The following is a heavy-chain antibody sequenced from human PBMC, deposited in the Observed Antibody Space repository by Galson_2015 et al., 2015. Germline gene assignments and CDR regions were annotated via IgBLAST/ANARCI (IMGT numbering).Heavy chain of an antibody. D-gene: IGHD3-22*01. V-gene: IGHV1-69*13. CDR3: ARDNYYDSSPYYYYAMDV. CDR1: GGSFSHYN. CDR2: IISMFGTA. J-gene: IGHJ6*02. Sequence: SVKVSCKVSGGSFSHYNINWVRQAPGQGLEWMGGIISMFGTANYLQKFQGRVTITADESTSTAYMELRSLRSEDTAVYYCARDNYYDSSPYYYYAMDVWGQGTTVTVSS.